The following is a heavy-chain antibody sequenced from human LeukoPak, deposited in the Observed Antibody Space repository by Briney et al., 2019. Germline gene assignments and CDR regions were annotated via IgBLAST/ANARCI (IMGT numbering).Heavy chain of an antibody. CDR2: ISGSGGST. CDR3: AKVKSVTRYYFDY. V-gene: IGHV3-23*01. CDR1: GFSFSSYA. D-gene: IGHD2-21*02. J-gene: IGHJ4*02. Sequence: SLRLSCAASGFSFSSYAMSWVRQAPGKGLEWVSAISGSGGSTYYADSVKGRFTISRDNSKNTLYLQMNSLRAEDTAVYYCAKVKSVTRYYFDYWGQGTLVTVSS.